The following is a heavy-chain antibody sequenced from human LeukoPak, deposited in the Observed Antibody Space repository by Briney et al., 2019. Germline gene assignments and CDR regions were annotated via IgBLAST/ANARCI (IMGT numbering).Heavy chain of an antibody. V-gene: IGHV3-23*01. J-gene: IGHJ6*03. Sequence: GGSLRLSCAASGFPFSTHSLNWVRQAPGKGLEWVSGLTGSGGNTYYADSVKGRFTISRDNSKNTLSLQMNSLRAEDAAVYYCVKFRGIQHYNYHMDVWGKGTTVTVSS. CDR1: GFPFSTHS. CDR3: VKFRGIQHYNYHMDV. CDR2: LTGSGGNT. D-gene: IGHD3-10*01.